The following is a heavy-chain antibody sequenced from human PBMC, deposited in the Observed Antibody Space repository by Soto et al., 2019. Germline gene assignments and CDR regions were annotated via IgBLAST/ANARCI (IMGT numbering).Heavy chain of an antibody. CDR2: VFHTGDT. CDR1: GDSISSSVW. V-gene: IGHV4-4*02. CDR3: ARKAWVRFDY. J-gene: IGHJ4*02. Sequence: TSETLSITCAVSGDSISSSVWWTWVRQPPGKGLEWIGEVFHTGDTYFNPSLRSRVAMSVDKSTNEFSLKVTSVTAADTAIYYCARKAWVRFDYWGQGALVTVS. D-gene: IGHD7-27*01.